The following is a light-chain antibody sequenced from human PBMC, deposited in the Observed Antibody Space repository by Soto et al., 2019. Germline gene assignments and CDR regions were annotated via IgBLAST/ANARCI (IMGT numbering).Light chain of an antibody. V-gene: IGKV3-20*01. CDR3: QQYASSVVYT. CDR1: QSLTTRY. J-gene: IGKJ2*01. CDR2: AAS. Sequence: EIVLTQSPGTLSLSPGETATLSCRASQSLTTRYLAWYQQKPGQAPRLLIYAASTRATGTPDRFSGSGSGTYFTLTISSLDPEDFAVYFCQQYASSVVYTFGQGTKLVIK.